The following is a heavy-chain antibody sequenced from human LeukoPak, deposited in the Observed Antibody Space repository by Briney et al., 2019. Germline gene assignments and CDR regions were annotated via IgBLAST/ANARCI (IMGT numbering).Heavy chain of an antibody. CDR1: GFTFSSYG. V-gene: IGHV3-30*18. D-gene: IGHD6-13*01. Sequence: GRSLRLSCAASGFTFSSYGMHWVRQAPGKGLEWVAVISYDGSNKYYADSVKGRFTISRDNSKNTLYLQMNSLRAEDTAVYYCAKGDSSSLDYWGQGTLVTVSS. CDR3: AKGDSSSLDY. J-gene: IGHJ4*02. CDR2: ISYDGSNK.